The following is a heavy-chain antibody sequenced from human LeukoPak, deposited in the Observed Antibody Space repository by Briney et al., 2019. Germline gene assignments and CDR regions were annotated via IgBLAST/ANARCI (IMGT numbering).Heavy chain of an antibody. CDR3: AKGARWVEAFDI. V-gene: IGHV3-23*01. J-gene: IGHJ3*02. CDR1: GFTFSIYA. CDR2: IGGSADSA. D-gene: IGHD6-6*01. Sequence: GGSLRLSCAASGFTFSIYAMNWVRQAPGKGLEWVSVIGGSADSADYADSVKGRFTISRDDSKNTLYLQMISLRSEDTAVYYCAKGARWVEAFDIWGQGTMVTVSS.